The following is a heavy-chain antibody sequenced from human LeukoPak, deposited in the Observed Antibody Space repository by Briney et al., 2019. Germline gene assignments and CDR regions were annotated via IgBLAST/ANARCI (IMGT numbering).Heavy chain of an antibody. Sequence: GRSLSLSCAASRFLLSNYGMHWVRQAPGGGLECVAGIWYDGSKKYYGHSAKGRFTNSRNNSKNTLYLQVNSLRAEDTALYYCARDRCAGDLHGFDYWGQGTLVTVSS. J-gene: IGHJ4*02. V-gene: IGHV3-33*01. D-gene: IGHD2-21*02. CDR3: ARDRCAGDLHGFDY. CDR1: RFLLSNYG. CDR2: IWYDGSKK.